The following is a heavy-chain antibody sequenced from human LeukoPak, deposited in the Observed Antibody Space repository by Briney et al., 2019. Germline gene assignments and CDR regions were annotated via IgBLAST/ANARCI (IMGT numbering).Heavy chain of an antibody. CDR3: ARDGASYGSPNNWFDP. CDR1: GYTLTELS. Sequence: ASVKVSCKVSGYTLTELSMHWVRQAPGKGLEWMGGFDPEDGETIYAQKFQGRVTMTEDTSTDTAYMELSSLRSGDTAVYYCARDGASYGSPNNWFDPWGQGTLVTVSS. D-gene: IGHD5-18*01. CDR2: FDPEDGET. V-gene: IGHV1-24*01. J-gene: IGHJ5*02.